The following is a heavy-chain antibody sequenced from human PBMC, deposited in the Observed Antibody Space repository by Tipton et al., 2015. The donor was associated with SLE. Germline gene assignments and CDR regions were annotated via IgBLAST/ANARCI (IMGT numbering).Heavy chain of an antibody. CDR1: GGSFSGYY. V-gene: IGHV4-34*01. Sequence: LRLSCAVYGGSFSGYYWSWIRQPPGKGLEWIGEINHSGSTNYNPSLKSRVTISVDTPKNQFSLKLSSVTAADTAVYYCARVDYWGQGTLVTVSS. CDR2: INHSGST. CDR3: ARVDY. J-gene: IGHJ4*02.